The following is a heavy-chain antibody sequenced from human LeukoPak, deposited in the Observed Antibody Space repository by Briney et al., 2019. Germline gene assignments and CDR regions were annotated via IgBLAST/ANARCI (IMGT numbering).Heavy chain of an antibody. Sequence: GESLKISCKGSGYSLTSYWIGWVRQMPGKGLEWMGIIYPGDSDTRYSPSFQGQVTISADKSISTAYLQWSSLKASDTAMYYCARLARDGYSGVPFDYWGQGTLVTVSS. CDR2: IYPGDSDT. CDR3: ARLARDGYSGVPFDY. V-gene: IGHV5-51*01. J-gene: IGHJ4*02. D-gene: IGHD5-24*01. CDR1: GYSLTSYW.